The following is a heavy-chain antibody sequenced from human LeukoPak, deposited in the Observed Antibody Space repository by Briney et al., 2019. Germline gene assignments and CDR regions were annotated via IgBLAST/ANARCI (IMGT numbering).Heavy chain of an antibody. CDR1: RFTFDDYG. CDR3: ARDLDYDSSGTTGFDY. CDR2: INWNGGST. V-gene: IGHV3-20*04. J-gene: IGHJ4*02. D-gene: IGHD3-22*01. Sequence: GGSLRLSCAASRFTFDDYGMSWVRQAPGKGLEWVSGINWNGGSTGYADSVKGRFTTSRDNAKNSLYLQMNSLRAEDTALYYCARDLDYDSSGTTGFDYWGQGTLVTVSS.